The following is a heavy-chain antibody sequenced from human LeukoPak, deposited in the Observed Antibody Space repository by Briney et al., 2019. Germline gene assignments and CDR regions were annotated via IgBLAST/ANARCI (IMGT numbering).Heavy chain of an antibody. CDR2: ISYDGSNK. CDR1: GFTFSNYA. CDR3: ARSLATSYYYMDV. Sequence: GGSLRLSCAASGFTFSNYAMHWVRQAPGKGLEWVAVISYDGSNKFYADSVKGRFTISRDNSKNTLHLQMNSLRAEDTAVYYCARSLATSYYYMDVWGKGTTVTVAS. V-gene: IGHV3-30*04. D-gene: IGHD5-12*01. J-gene: IGHJ6*03.